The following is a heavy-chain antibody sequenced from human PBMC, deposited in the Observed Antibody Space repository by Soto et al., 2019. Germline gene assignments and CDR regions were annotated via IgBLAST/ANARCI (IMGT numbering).Heavy chain of an antibody. V-gene: IGHV1-2*04. Sequence: ASVKVSCKASGYTFTGYYMHWVRQAPGQGLEWMGWINPNSGGTNYAQKFQGWVTMTRDTSISTAYMELSRLRSDDTAVYYCARSVGYCSSTSCPPAYYYYYSMDVWGQGTTVTVSS. J-gene: IGHJ6*02. CDR2: INPNSGGT. D-gene: IGHD2-2*01. CDR1: GYTFTGYY. CDR3: ARSVGYCSSTSCPPAYYYYYSMDV.